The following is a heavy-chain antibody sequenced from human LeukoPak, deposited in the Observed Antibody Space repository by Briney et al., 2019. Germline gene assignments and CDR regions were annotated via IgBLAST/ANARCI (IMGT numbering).Heavy chain of an antibody. CDR1: GYTFTSYY. CDR2: INPNSGGT. Sequence: ASVKVSCKASGYTFTSYYMHWVRQAPGQGLEWMGWINPNSGGTNYAQKFQGRVTITADKSTSTAYMELSSLRSEDTAVYYCAKTPDILTGYSFDYWGQGTLVTVSS. J-gene: IGHJ4*02. CDR3: AKTPDILTGYSFDY. D-gene: IGHD3-9*01. V-gene: IGHV1-2*02.